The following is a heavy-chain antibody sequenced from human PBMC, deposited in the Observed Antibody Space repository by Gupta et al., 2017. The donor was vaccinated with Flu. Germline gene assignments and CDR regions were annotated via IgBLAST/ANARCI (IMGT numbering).Heavy chain of an antibody. CDR1: GFTFGNYG. J-gene: IGHJ3*02. Sequence: QVQLAESGGGVVQPGRSLRLSCAASGFTFGNYGLHWVRQAPGKGLEWVAVMFYDGSNEYYADSVKGRFTIFRDNSKNTLFLQMNSLRAEDSAVYYCARDSGYYYENGGYYLGGFDIWGQGTMVTVSS. D-gene: IGHD3-22*01. CDR3: ARDSGYYYENGGYYLGGFDI. CDR2: MFYDGSNE. V-gene: IGHV3-33*01.